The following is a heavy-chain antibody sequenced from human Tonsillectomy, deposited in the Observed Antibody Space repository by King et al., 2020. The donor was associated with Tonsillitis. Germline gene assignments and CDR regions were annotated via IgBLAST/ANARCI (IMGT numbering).Heavy chain of an antibody. D-gene: IGHD1-26*01. Sequence: VQLQESGPGLVKPSQTLSLTCTVSGGSISSGSFYWSWLRQPAGKTLEWIGRIHTSGSTHYNPSLKSRVTISVDTSKNQISLNLSSVTAADTAVYYCTRDGFGYSGSYFGAFDIWGQGTMVTVSS. CDR1: GGSISSGSFY. CDR3: TRDGFGYSGSYFGAFDI. V-gene: IGHV4-61*02. CDR2: IHTSGST. J-gene: IGHJ3*02.